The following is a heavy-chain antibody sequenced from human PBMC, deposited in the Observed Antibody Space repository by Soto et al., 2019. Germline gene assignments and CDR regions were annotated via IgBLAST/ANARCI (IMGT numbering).Heavy chain of an antibody. V-gene: IGHV4-34*01. CDR3: ARGRTAYYYCGMDV. CDR2: INHSGST. Sequence: QVQLQQWGAGLLKPSETLSLTCAVYGGSFSGYYWSWIRQPPGKGLEWIGEINHSGSTNYNPSLKSRVTRAVDTSKNQFSLKLSSVTAADTAVYYCARGRTAYYYCGMDVWGQGTTVTVSS. J-gene: IGHJ6*02. CDR1: GGSFSGYY. D-gene: IGHD2-2*01.